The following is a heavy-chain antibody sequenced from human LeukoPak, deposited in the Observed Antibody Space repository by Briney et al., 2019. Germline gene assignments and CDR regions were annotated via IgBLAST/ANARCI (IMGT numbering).Heavy chain of an antibody. Sequence: GGSLRLSCAASGFTFSTNDMSWVRQAPGKGLEWVSVLYSDGNTKYADSVQGRFTISRDNSKNTLYLEMNSLSPDDTAVYYCARGVEPLAANTLAYWGQGTLVTVSS. V-gene: IGHV3-53*01. CDR1: GFTFSTND. CDR3: ARGVEPLAANTLAY. D-gene: IGHD1-14*01. CDR2: LYSDGNT. J-gene: IGHJ4*02.